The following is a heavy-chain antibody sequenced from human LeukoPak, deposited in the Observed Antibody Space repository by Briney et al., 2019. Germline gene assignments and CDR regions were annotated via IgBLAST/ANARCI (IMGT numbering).Heavy chain of an antibody. Sequence: GGSLRLSCAASGFTFSSYAIHWVRQAPGKGLEWVAAISYDGSKKYYADSVKGRFTISRDNSKKTLYLQMNSLRAEDTAVYYCAKDVAPYCSGGNCYSDYWGQGTLVTVSS. CDR3: AKDVAPYCSGGNCYSDY. V-gene: IGHV3-30*04. CDR1: GFTFSSYA. CDR2: ISYDGSKK. J-gene: IGHJ4*02. D-gene: IGHD2-15*01.